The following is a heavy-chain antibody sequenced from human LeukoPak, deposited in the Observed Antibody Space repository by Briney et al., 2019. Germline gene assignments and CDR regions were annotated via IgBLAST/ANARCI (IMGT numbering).Heavy chain of an antibody. CDR3: AKRWSSGSTVDY. CDR1: GFSFGNYW. D-gene: IGHD1-26*01. CDR2: INQDGSEK. V-gene: IGHV3-7*01. J-gene: IGHJ4*02. Sequence: GGSLRLSCAASGFSFGNYWMTWVRQAPGKGLEWVATINQDGSEKYYVDSVKGRFTISRNNAKNSLYLQINSLRAEDTAVYYCAKRWSSGSTVDYWGQGTLVTVSS.